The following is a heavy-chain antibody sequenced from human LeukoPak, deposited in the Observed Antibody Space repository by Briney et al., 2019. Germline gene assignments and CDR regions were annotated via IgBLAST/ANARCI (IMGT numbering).Heavy chain of an antibody. J-gene: IGHJ3*02. CDR3: ARVVVVPAAPGPNDAFDI. V-gene: IGHV3-53*05. CDR1: GVTASSNY. D-gene: IGHD2-2*01. Sequence: PGGSLRHSCAAPGVTASSNYMSSVRQAPGKGLEWVSVIYSGGSTYYADSVKGRFTISRDNSKNTLYLQMNSLRAEDTAVYYCARVVVVPAAPGPNDAFDIWGQGTMVTVSS. CDR2: IYSGGST.